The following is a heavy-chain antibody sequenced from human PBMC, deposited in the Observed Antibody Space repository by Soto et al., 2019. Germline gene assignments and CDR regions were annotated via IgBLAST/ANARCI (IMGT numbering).Heavy chain of an antibody. CDR1: EGTMGSRGDF. Sequence: WTVAEGTMGSRGDFGSWINKTPGKGLEWIGSMYYSGPTYYNRSLKTRFTISGDNSKNTVYPQITALRAEDTAVYYCARDFRMVILALGHWGEAILVTFSS. D-gene: IGHD2-21*01. CDR3: ARDFRMVILALGH. CDR2: MYYSGPT. J-gene: IGHJ4*02. V-gene: IGHV4-39*07.